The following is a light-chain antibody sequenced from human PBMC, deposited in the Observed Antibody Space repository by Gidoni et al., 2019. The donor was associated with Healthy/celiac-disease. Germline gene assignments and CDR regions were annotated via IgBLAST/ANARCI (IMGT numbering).Light chain of an antibody. CDR1: NLGSKS. J-gene: IGLJ2*01. CDR3: QVWDSSSDHRGV. V-gene: IGLV3-21*02. CDR2: DDS. Sequence: SYVLTQPPSVSGAPAQTARITCGGNNLGSKSVHWYQQKPGQAPVLVVYDDSDRPSGIPERFSGSNSGNTATLTISRVEAGDEADYYCQVWDSSSDHRGVFGGGTKLTVL.